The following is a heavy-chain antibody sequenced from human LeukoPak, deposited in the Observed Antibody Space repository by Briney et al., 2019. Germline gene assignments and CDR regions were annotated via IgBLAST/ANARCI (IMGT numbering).Heavy chain of an antibody. D-gene: IGHD3-22*01. CDR3: AAGVVENYDSKPFFDP. CDR1: GYTFITSS. CDR2: IVVGSGNT. Sequence: SVNVSFKSSGYTFITSSIQWVRQARGQRREWVGWIVVGSGNTHYTQKLQETVTIPRDILTSTPYMEHSTLRSQETAVYFGAAGVVENYDSKPFFDPWGQGTLVTVSS. J-gene: IGHJ5*02. V-gene: IGHV1-58*02.